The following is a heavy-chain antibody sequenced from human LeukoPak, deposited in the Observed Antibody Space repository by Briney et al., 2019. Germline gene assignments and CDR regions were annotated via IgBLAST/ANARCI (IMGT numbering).Heavy chain of an antibody. V-gene: IGHV4-34*01. Sequence: SVTLSLTCAVYGGSFSGYYWSWIRQPPGKGLEWIGEINHSGSTNYNPSLKSRVTISVDTSKNQFSLKLSSVTAADTAVYYCARVRSVYYYYYGMDVWGQGTTVTVSS. J-gene: IGHJ6*02. CDR2: INHSGST. CDR3: ARVRSVYYYYYGMDV. CDR1: GGSFSGYY.